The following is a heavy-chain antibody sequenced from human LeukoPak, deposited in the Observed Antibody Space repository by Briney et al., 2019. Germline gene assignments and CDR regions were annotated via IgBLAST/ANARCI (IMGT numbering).Heavy chain of an antibody. CDR1: GFTFSDYY. Sequence: PGGSLRLSCAASGFTFSDYYMSWIRQPPGKGLEWIGSIYYSGSTYYNPSLKSRVTISVDTSKNQFSLKLSSVTAADTAVYYCAGALTYCGGDCYPTGAFDIWGQGTMVTVSS. CDR3: AGALTYCGGDCYPTGAFDI. D-gene: IGHD2-21*02. CDR2: IYYSGST. V-gene: IGHV4-38-2*01. J-gene: IGHJ3*02.